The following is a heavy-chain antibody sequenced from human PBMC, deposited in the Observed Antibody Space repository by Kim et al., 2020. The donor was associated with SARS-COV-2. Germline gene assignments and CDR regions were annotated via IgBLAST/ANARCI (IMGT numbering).Heavy chain of an antibody. D-gene: IGHD5-12*01. J-gene: IGHJ4*02. CDR3: AKARGGYYFDY. CDR2: K. V-gene: IGHV3-33*06. Sequence: KYIADHVKGRFPSSRDNSKTTLYLQMNSLRAEDTAVYYCAKARGGYYFDYWGQGTLVTVSS.